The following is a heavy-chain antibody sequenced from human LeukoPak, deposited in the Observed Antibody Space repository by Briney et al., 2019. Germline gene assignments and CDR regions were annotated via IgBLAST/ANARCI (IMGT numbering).Heavy chain of an antibody. CDR2: IYYTGST. D-gene: IGHD3-22*01. Sequence: SQTLSLTCTVSGGSISSGDYYWSWIRQPPGKGLEWVGYIYYTGSTYYNPSLKSRVTISVDTSKNQFSLKLSSVTAADTAVYYCARAAGYYYDSSGYLDYWGQGTLVTVSS. CDR1: GGSISSGDYY. V-gene: IGHV4-30-4*01. CDR3: ARAAGYYYDSSGYLDY. J-gene: IGHJ4*02.